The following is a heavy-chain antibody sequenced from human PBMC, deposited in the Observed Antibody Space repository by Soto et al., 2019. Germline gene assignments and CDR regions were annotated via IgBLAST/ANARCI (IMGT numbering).Heavy chain of an antibody. CDR3: ARDWLGYCSSTSCYTIDY. V-gene: IGHV4-38-2*02. CDR2: IYHSGST. Sequence: SETLSLTCAVSGYSISSGYYWGWIRQPPGKGLEWIGSIYHSGSTYYNPSLESRVTISVDTSKNQFSLKLSSVTAADTAVYYCARDWLGYCSSTSCYTIDYWGQGTLVTVSS. J-gene: IGHJ4*02. D-gene: IGHD2-2*02. CDR1: GYSISSGYY.